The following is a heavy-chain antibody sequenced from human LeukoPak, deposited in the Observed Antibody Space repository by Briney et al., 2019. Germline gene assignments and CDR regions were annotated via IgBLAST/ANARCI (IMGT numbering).Heavy chain of an antibody. V-gene: IGHV3-9*01. Sequence: SLRLSCVASGFTFDDYAMHWVRQAPGKGLEWVSGISWNSGGIGYADSVKGRFTISRDNAKNSLYLQMNSLRPEDTALYYCTKAYENYNGMDVWGQGTTVTVSS. D-gene: IGHD2-8*01. CDR2: ISWNSGGI. CDR3: TKAYENYNGMDV. J-gene: IGHJ6*02. CDR1: GFTFDDYA.